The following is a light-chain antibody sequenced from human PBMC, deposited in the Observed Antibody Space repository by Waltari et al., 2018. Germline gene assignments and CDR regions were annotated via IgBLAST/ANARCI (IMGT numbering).Light chain of an antibody. Sequence: EIVLTQSLATLSLSPGERATLSCRASQSVSSYLAWYQQKLGQAPRLLIYDASNRATGIPARFSGSGSGTDFTLTISSLEPEDFAVYYCQQRTDWRSVTFGGGTKVEIK. V-gene: IGKV3-11*01. J-gene: IGKJ4*01. CDR3: QQRTDWRSVT. CDR2: DAS. CDR1: QSVSSY.